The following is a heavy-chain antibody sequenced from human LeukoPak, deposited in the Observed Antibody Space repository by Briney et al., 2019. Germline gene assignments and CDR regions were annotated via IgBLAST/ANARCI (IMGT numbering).Heavy chain of an antibody. J-gene: IGHJ4*02. CDR3: ASSGSYGPFFDY. D-gene: IGHD1-26*01. Sequence: PPETLSLTCTVSGSSITSSTYYWGWIRQPPGKGLEWIGSNYYTGNTYYNPSLKSRVTISVDTSKNQFSLKLSSVTAADTAVYYCASSGSYGPFFDYWGQGTLVTVSS. V-gene: IGHV4-39*07. CDR1: GSSITSSTYY. CDR2: NYYTGNT.